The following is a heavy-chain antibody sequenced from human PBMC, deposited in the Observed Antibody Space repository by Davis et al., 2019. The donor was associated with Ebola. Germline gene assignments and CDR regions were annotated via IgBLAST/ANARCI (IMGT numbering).Heavy chain of an antibody. V-gene: IGHV1-69*06. CDR1: GGTFSSYA. J-gene: IGHJ6*02. Sequence: SVKVSCKASGGTFSSYAISWVRQAPGQGLEWMGGIIPIFGTANYAQKFQGRVTITADKSTSTAYMELSSLRSEDTAVYYCASPRSGSYYNVAYYGIDVWGQGTTVTVSS. D-gene: IGHD3-10*01. CDR2: IIPIFGTA. CDR3: ASPRSGSYYNVAYYGIDV.